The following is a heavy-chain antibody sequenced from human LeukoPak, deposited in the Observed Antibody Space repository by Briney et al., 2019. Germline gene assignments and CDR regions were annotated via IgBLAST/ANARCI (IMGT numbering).Heavy chain of an antibody. Sequence: SETLSLTCTVSGGSVSSGSYYWSWIRQPPGKGLEWIGYIYYSGSTNYNPSPKSRVTISVDTSKNQFSLKLSSVTAADTAVYYCARGKNYDFWSGYYTGPNFDYWGQGTLVTVSS. V-gene: IGHV4-61*01. CDR1: GGSVSSGSYY. J-gene: IGHJ4*02. CDR2: IYYSGST. CDR3: ARGKNYDFWSGYYTGPNFDY. D-gene: IGHD3-3*01.